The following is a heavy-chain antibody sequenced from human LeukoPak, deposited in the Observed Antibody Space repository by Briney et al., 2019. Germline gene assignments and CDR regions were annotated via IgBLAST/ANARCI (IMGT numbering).Heavy chain of an antibody. Sequence: GGSLRLSCAASGFTFSSYWMSWVRQAPGKGLEWVANIKQDGSEKYYVDSVKGRFTISRDNAKNSLYLQMNSLRAEDTAVYYCARDQSRGYYDFWSGYQGGNWFDPWGQGTLVTVSS. CDR2: IKQDGSEK. CDR3: ARDQSRGYYDFWSGYQGGNWFDP. J-gene: IGHJ5*02. D-gene: IGHD3-3*01. V-gene: IGHV3-7*01. CDR1: GFTFSSYW.